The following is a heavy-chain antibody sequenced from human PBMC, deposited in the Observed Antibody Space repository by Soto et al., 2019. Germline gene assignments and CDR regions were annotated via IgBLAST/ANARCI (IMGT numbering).Heavy chain of an antibody. CDR2: INAGNGNT. V-gene: IGHV1-3*01. Sequence: QVLLVQSGAEVKKPGASVKVSCKASGYTFTSYAMHWVRQAPGQRLEWMGWINAGNGNTKYSQKFQGRVTITRETSASTAYMELSSLRSEDTAVYYCAREASAILTGYYSRPLDYWGQGTLVTVSS. D-gene: IGHD3-9*01. J-gene: IGHJ4*02. CDR3: AREASAILTGYYSRPLDY. CDR1: GYTFTSYA.